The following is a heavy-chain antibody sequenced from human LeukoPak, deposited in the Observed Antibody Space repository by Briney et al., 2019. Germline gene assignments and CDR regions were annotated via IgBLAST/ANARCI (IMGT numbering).Heavy chain of an antibody. D-gene: IGHD3-16*02. CDR1: GNTFTGYY. CDR2: INPNSGGT. CDR3: ARGGFLRDYVWGSYRNLDY. J-gene: IGHJ4*02. Sequence: ASVKVSCKASGNTFTGYYMHWVRQAPGQGLEWMGWINPNSGGTNYAQKFQGWVTMTRDTSISTAYMELSRLRSDDTAVYYCARGGFLRDYVWGSYRNLDYWGQGTLVTVSS. V-gene: IGHV1-2*04.